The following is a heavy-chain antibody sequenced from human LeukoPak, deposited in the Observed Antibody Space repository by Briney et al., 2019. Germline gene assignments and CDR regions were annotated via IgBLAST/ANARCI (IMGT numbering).Heavy chain of an antibody. CDR3: ARIAYYYGSAYAFDI. V-gene: IGHV3-11*04. D-gene: IGHD3-10*01. J-gene: IGHJ3*02. Sequence: GGSLRLSCAASGFTFSDYYMSWIRQAPGKGLEWVSYISSSGSTIYYADSVKGRLTISRDNAKNSLYLQMNSLRAEDTAVYYCARIAYYYGSAYAFDIWGQGTMVTASS. CDR2: ISSSGSTI. CDR1: GFTFSDYY.